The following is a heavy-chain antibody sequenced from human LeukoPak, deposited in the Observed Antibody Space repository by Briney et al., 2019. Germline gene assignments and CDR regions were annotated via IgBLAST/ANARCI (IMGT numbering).Heavy chain of an antibody. Sequence: TGGSLSLSCPASGFSFSGSWMHWVRQVPGKGLVWVSCLNSDGTRISYADSVKGRFTISRDNANNTLYLQMNSLRVEDTAVYYCIRDGLLWYGGATWGQGTRVTVSS. CDR2: LNSDGTRI. J-gene: IGHJ3*01. D-gene: IGHD2-21*01. CDR1: GFSFSGSW. CDR3: IRDGLLWYGGAT. V-gene: IGHV3-74*01.